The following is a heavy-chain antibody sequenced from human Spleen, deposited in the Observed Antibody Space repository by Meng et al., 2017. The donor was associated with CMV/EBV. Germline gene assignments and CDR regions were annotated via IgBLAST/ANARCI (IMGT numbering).Heavy chain of an antibody. CDR1: GGSISIRSYY. V-gene: IGHV4-39*07. Sequence: SETLSLTCTVSGGSISIRSYYWGWIRQPPGKGLEWIGSIYYSGTTYYNPSLKSRVTLSVDTSKNQFSLKLSSVTAADTAVYYCARDRNSNYFDYWGQGALVTVSS. CDR3: ARDRNSNYFDY. D-gene: IGHD1-7*01. CDR2: IYYSGTT. J-gene: IGHJ4*02.